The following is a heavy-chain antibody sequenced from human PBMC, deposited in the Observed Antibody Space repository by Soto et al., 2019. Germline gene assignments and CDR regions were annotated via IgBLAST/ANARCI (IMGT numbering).Heavy chain of an antibody. D-gene: IGHD2-15*01. J-gene: IGHJ4*02. CDR2: IYYSGST. CDR3: ARFHYCSGGSCYPGGLDY. V-gene: IGHV4-31*03. Sequence: SETLSLTCTVSGGYISSGGYYWSWIRQHPGKCLEWIGYIYYSGSTYYNPSLKSRVTISVDTSKNQFSLKLSSVTAADTAVYYCARFHYCSGGSCYPGGLDYWGQGTLVTVSS. CDR1: GGYISSGGYY.